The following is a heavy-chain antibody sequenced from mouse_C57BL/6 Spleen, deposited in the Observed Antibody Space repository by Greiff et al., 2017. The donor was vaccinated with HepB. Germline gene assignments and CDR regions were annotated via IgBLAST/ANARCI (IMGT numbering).Heavy chain of an antibody. CDR2: IDPEDGAT. CDR3: ARWDGYYEAWFAY. J-gene: IGHJ3*01. CDR1: GFNIKDYY. Sequence: VQLQQSGAELVKPGASVKLSCTASGFNIKDYYMHWVKQRTEQGLEWIGRIDPEDGATKYAPKFQGKATITADTSSNTAYLQLSSLTSEDTAVYYCARWDGYYEAWFAYWGQGTLVTVSA. D-gene: IGHD2-3*01. V-gene: IGHV14-2*01.